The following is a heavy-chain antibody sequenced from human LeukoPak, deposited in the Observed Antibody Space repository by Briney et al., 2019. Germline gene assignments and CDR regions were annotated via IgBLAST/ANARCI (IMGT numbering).Heavy chain of an antibody. D-gene: IGHD1-26*01. Sequence: SETLXLTXXXXXXXVGSAGYYWSWIRQPPGGGLEWIGYVYYISNTNYNPSLKSRVTMSVNPSTNQFSLKLSSVTAADTAMYYCARTQSQSGSYRYYFGYWGPGTLVTVSS. CDR1: XXXVGSAGYY. CDR3: ARTQSQSGSYRYYFGY. J-gene: IGHJ4*02. V-gene: IGHV4-61*08. CDR2: VYYISNT.